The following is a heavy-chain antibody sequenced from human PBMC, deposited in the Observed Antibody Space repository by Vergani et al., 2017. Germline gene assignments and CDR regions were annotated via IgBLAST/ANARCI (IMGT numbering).Heavy chain of an antibody. CDR1: GFTFSSYG. CDR2: ISYDGSNK. J-gene: IGHJ4*02. D-gene: IGHD6-13*01. CDR3: ARDWIAGSSWYLDY. V-gene: IGHV3-30*03. Sequence: QVQLVESGGGVVQPGRSLRLSCAASGFTFSSYGMHWVRQAPGKGLEWVAVISYDGSNKYYADSVKGRFTISRDNSKNTLYLQMNSLRAEDTAVYYCARDWIAGSSWYLDYWGQGTLVTVSS.